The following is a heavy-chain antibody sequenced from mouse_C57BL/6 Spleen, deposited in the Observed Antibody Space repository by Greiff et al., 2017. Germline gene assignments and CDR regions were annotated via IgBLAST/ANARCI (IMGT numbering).Heavy chain of an antibody. D-gene: IGHD4-1*02. J-gene: IGHJ4*01. CDR2: ISSGSSTI. CDR1: GFTFSDYG. CDR3: ANQLGPLAMDY. Sequence: DVMLVESGGGLVKPGGSLKLSCAASGFTFSDYGMHWVRQAPEKGLEWVAYISSGSSTIYYADTVKGRFTISRDNAKNTLFLQMTSLRSEDTAMYYCANQLGPLAMDYWGQGTSVTVSS. V-gene: IGHV5-17*01.